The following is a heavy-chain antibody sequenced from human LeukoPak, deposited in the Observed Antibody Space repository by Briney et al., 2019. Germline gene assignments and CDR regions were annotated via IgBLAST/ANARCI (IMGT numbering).Heavy chain of an antibody. CDR1: GFTFSSYA. CDR3: ARYPITGTTD. Sequence: PGGSLRLSCAASGFTFSSYAMSWVRQAPGKGLEWVSVISGSGGNTYYADSVKGRFTISRDNAKNSLYLQMNSLRAEDTAVYYCARYPITGTTDWGQGTLVTVSS. D-gene: IGHD1-7*01. CDR2: ISGSGGNT. V-gene: IGHV3-23*01. J-gene: IGHJ4*02.